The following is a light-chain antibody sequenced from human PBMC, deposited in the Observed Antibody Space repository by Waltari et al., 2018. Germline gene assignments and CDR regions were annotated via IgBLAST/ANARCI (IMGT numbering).Light chain of an antibody. CDR3: WLSKV. J-gene: IGLJ3*02. CDR1: TGAVTSGHF. V-gene: IGLV7-46*01. CDR2: DTS. Sequence: QAVVTQEPSLTVSPGGTVTLTCGSSTGAVTSGHFPYWFQQKPGQAPKTLIYDTSNKHSWTPARFSGSLRGGKAALTRSGAQPEDEAEYYCWLSKVFGGGTKLTVL.